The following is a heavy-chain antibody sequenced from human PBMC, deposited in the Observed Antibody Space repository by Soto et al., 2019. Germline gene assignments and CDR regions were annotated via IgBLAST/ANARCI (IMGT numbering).Heavy chain of an antibody. CDR3: ARAVAVPADFDY. Sequence: QVQLVQSGAEEKKPGASVKVSCKASGYTFTGYAMHWVRQAPGQRREWMGWMNAGNGNTKDSQKFQGRVTITRDTSASTAYMELSRLRSEDRAGYYCARAVAVPADFDYWGQGTLVTVSS. V-gene: IGHV1-3*05. CDR2: MNAGNGNT. CDR1: GYTFTGYA. D-gene: IGHD6-19*01. J-gene: IGHJ4*02.